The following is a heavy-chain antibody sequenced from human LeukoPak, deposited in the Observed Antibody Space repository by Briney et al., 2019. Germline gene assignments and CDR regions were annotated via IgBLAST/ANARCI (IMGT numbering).Heavy chain of an antibody. V-gene: IGHV4-38-2*02. CDR2: IFHSGNS. CDR3: ATLTGYSSESWFDP. J-gene: IGHJ5*02. D-gene: IGHD3-9*01. CDR1: GYSMSSGYY. Sequence: SETLSLTCTVSGYSMSSGYYWGWIRQPPGKGLQWIGSIFHSGNSYYNPSLKSRVTISVDTSKNQFSLKVSSVTAADTAVYYCATLTGYSSESWFDPWGQGILVTVSS.